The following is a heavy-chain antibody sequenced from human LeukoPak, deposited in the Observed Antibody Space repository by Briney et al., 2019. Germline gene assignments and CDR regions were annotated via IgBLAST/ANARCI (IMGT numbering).Heavy chain of an antibody. CDR2: ISGSCGSK. V-gene: IGHV3-23*01. D-gene: IGHD6-13*01. CDR3: AKWAAAGTRYFDY. Sequence: GGSLRLSCAASGFTFSSYAMSWLRQAPGKRREQVSAISGSCGSKYYADSVKGRFPISRDNSKNTLYLQMNSLRAEDTAVYYCAKWAAAGTRYFDYWGQGTLVTVSS. CDR1: GFTFSSYA. J-gene: IGHJ4*02.